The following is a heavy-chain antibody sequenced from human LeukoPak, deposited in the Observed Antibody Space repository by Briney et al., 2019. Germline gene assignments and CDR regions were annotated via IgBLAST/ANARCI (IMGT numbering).Heavy chain of an antibody. Sequence: PGGSLRLSCAASGFTFSSYWMSWVRQAPGKGLEWVANIKQDGSEKYYVDSVKGRFTISRDNAKNSLFLQMNSLKTEDTAVYYCAKGYSYSDYWGQGTLVTVSS. CDR3: AKGYSYSDY. V-gene: IGHV3-7*05. J-gene: IGHJ4*02. CDR1: GFTFSSYW. CDR2: IKQDGSEK. D-gene: IGHD5-18*01.